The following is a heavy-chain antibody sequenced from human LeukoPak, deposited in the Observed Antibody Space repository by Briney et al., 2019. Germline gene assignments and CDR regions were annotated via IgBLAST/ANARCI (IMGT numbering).Heavy chain of an antibody. CDR1: GFIVSSNY. D-gene: IGHD6-13*01. J-gene: IGHJ4*02. CDR2: IYSGGST. Sequence: PGESLRLSCAASGFIVSSNYMSWLRQATGKGLEWVSVIYSGGSTHYADTVKGRFTISRDNSKNLLYLQMNSLRAEDTAVYYCARDGATGYRSSWYLYWGQGTLVTVSS. CDR3: ARDGATGYRSSWYLY. V-gene: IGHV3-53*01.